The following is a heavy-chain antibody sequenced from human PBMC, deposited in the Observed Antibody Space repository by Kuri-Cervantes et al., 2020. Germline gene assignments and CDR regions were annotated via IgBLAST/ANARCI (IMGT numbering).Heavy chain of an antibody. CDR1: GFTFSTYA. J-gene: IGHJ4*02. V-gene: IGHV3-48*02. CDR3: ARVDYYGSGSYSDY. CDR2: ISSTYEI. Sequence: GESLKISCAASGFTFSTYAMNWVRQAPGKGLEWVSYISSTYEIYYAESVKGRFTISRDNAKNSLYLQMSTLRDEDTAVYYCARVDYYGSGSYSDYWGQGTLVTVSS. D-gene: IGHD3-10*01.